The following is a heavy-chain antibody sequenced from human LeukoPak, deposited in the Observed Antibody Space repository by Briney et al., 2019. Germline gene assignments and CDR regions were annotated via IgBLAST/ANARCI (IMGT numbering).Heavy chain of an antibody. Sequence: PGRSLRLSCAASGFTFDDYAMHWVRRAPGKGLEWVSGISWNSGSIGYADSVKGRFTISRDNAKNSLYLQMNSLRAEDTALYYCAKALHPHGSSWFDYWGQGTLVTVSS. V-gene: IGHV3-9*01. CDR1: GFTFDDYA. J-gene: IGHJ4*02. CDR3: AKALHPHGSSWFDY. CDR2: ISWNSGSI. D-gene: IGHD6-13*01.